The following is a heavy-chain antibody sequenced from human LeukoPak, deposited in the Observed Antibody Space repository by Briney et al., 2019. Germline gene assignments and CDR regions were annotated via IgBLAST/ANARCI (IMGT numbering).Heavy chain of an antibody. J-gene: IGHJ4*02. D-gene: IGHD6-6*01. Sequence: SETLSLTCTVSGGSISSSSYYWGWIRQPPGKGLEWIGSIYHSGSTYYNPSLKSRVTISVDTSKNQFSLNLSSVAAADTAVYYCARGVARSSKFHFSYYFDYWGQGTLVTVSS. V-gene: IGHV4-39*07. CDR1: GGSISSSSYY. CDR3: ARGVARSSKFHFSYYFDY. CDR2: IYHSGST.